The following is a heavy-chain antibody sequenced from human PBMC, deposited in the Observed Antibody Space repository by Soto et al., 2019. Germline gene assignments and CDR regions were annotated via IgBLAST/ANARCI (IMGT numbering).Heavy chain of an antibody. Sequence: GASVKVSCKASGYTFTGYYVHWVRQAPGQGLEWMGWINPNSGDTYLPQRFQGRVTMTRDTSTSTAYMELRGLTSDDTAEYYCARAFFFDSSGPFDYWGQGILVSVSS. J-gene: IGHJ4*02. CDR3: ARAFFFDSSGPFDY. CDR1: GYTFTGYY. D-gene: IGHD3-22*01. V-gene: IGHV1-2*02. CDR2: INPNSGDT.